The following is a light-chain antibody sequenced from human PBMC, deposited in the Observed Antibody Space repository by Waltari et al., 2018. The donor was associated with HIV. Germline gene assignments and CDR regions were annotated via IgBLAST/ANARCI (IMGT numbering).Light chain of an antibody. V-gene: IGLV1-47*01. Sequence: QSVLTQPPSASGTPGQTVTISCSGSSSNIGNDNVYLYQQLPGMTPKLLIYKNYQWPSGVPDRFAGSKSGTSASLAISGLRSEDEADYYCVGWDGSLSGYVFGAGTKVTVL. CDR2: KNY. CDR3: VGWDGSLSGYV. CDR1: SSNIGNDN. J-gene: IGLJ1*01.